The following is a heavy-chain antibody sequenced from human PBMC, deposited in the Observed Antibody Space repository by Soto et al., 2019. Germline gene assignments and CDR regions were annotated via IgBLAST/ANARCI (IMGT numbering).Heavy chain of an antibody. CDR3: AARYCTDGVCPFDY. V-gene: IGHV3-21*01. CDR2: ISRSGSAI. J-gene: IGHJ4*02. D-gene: IGHD2-8*01. Sequence: GGCLRLSCAASVFTFSSYSMNWVRQAPGKGLEWVSSISRSGSAIHYADSVKGRFTISRDNARNSLYLQMDSLRAEDTAVYYCAARYCTDGVCPFDYWGRGTQVTVSS. CDR1: VFTFSSYS.